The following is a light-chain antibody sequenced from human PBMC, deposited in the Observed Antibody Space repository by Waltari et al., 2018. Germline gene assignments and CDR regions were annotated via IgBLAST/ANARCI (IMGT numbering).Light chain of an antibody. CDR3: QSYDTSLRVV. V-gene: IGLV1-40*01. CDR1: GSNIGAGYD. CDR2: GST. J-gene: IGLJ2*01. Sequence: QSVLTQPPSVSGAPGQRVTISCTGSGSNIGAGYDVHWYQQLPRAAPKLLFYGSTRRPLGVPDRFFGSTSGTSASLAITGLQAEDEADCYCQSYDTSLRVVFGGGTKLTVL.